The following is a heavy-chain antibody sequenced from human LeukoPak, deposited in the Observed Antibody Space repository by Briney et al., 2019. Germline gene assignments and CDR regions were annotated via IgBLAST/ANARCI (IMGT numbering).Heavy chain of an antibody. CDR2: IIPILGIA. J-gene: IGHJ4*02. Sequence: GASVKVSYKASGGTFSGYAISWVRQAPRHGLEWMGRIIPILGIANYAQKFQGRVTITADKSTSTAYMELSSLRSEDTAVYYCARDEFSADSSSSVYFDYWGQGTLVTVSS. D-gene: IGHD6-6*01. CDR3: ARDEFSADSSSSVYFDY. CDR1: GGTFSGYA. V-gene: IGHV1-69*04.